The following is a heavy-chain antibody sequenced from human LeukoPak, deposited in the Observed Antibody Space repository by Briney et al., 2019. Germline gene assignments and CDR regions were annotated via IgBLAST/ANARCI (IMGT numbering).Heavy chain of an antibody. Sequence: GGSLRLSCAAYGFTFSSYWMSWVRQAPGKGLEWVANIKQDGSEKYYVDSVKGRFTISRDNAKNSLYLQMNSLRAEDTAVYYCARGRQWLAPYWGQGTLVTVSS. CDR2: IKQDGSEK. V-gene: IGHV3-7*01. D-gene: IGHD6-19*01. CDR1: GFTFSSYW. CDR3: ARGRQWLAPY. J-gene: IGHJ4*02.